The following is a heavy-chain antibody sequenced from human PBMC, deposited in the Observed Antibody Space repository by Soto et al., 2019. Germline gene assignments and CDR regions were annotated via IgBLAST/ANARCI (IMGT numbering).Heavy chain of an antibody. Sequence: EVQLLESGGDLIQPGGSLRLSCVASGLTFGSRAMSWVRQSPGEGLEWVSTITDTGGDAKYADSVRGRFAISRDNSKNTLYLQMNSLRAEDTAVYYCAKGARIVVVAAALHFDLWGRGTLVTVSS. V-gene: IGHV3-23*01. CDR3: AKGARIVVVAAALHFDL. J-gene: IGHJ2*01. D-gene: IGHD2-2*01. CDR2: ITDTGGDA. CDR1: GLTFGSRA.